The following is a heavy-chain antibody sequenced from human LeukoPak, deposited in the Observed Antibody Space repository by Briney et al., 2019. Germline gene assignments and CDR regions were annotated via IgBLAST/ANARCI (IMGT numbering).Heavy chain of an antibody. J-gene: IGHJ6*02. CDR3: ARGYSSSSESLDYYYYGTDV. D-gene: IGHD6-6*01. CDR2: ISSNGGST. V-gene: IGHV3-64*01. Sequence: GGSLRLSCAASGFTFSSYAMHWVRQAPGKGLEYVSAISSNGGSTYYANSVKGRFTISRDNSKNTLYLQMGSLRAEDMAVYYCARGYSSSSESLDYYYYGTDVWGQGTTVTVSS. CDR1: GFTFSSYA.